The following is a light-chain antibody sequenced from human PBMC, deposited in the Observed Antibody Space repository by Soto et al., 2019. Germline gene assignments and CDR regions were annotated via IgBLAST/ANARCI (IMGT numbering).Light chain of an antibody. CDR3: SSYTPNNIVL. CDR2: DVD. J-gene: IGLJ3*02. V-gene: IGLV2-14*01. Sequence: QSVLTQPASVSESPGQSITISCTGTSSDVGGYNFVSWFQQRPGEAPQLMIYDVDFRPPGVSNRFSGSKSGNTASLTISGLQVEDEAVYYCSSYTPNNIVLFGGGTKLTVL. CDR1: SSDVGGYNF.